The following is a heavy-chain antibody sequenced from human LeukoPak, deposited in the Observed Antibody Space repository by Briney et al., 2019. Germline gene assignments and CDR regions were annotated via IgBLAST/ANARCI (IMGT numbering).Heavy chain of an antibody. D-gene: IGHD3-22*01. CDR2: IYFSGST. V-gene: IGHV4-59*08. CDR1: GGSISSFY. Sequence: SETLSLTCTVSGGSISSFYWSWFYWSWIRQPPGKGLEWIGYIYFSGSTNYNPSLRSRVTISVDTSKNQFSLKLSSVTAADTAVYYCARHLYYYDSSGYYPSDAFDIWGQGTMVTVSS. CDR3: ARHLYYYDSSGYYPSDAFDI. J-gene: IGHJ3*02.